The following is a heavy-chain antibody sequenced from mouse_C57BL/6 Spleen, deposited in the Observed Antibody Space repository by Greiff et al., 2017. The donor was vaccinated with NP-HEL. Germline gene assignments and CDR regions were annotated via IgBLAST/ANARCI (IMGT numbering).Heavy chain of an antibody. CDR1: GYTFTEYT. CDR2: FYPGSGSI. Sequence: QVQLKESGAELVKPGASVKLSCKASGYTFTEYTIHWVKQRSGQGLEWIGWFYPGSGSIKYNEKFKDKATLTADKSSSTVYMELSRLTSEDSAVYFCARHTHYYGSSYWYFDVWGTGTTVTVSS. J-gene: IGHJ1*03. V-gene: IGHV1-62-2*01. D-gene: IGHD1-1*01. CDR3: ARHTHYYGSSYWYFDV.